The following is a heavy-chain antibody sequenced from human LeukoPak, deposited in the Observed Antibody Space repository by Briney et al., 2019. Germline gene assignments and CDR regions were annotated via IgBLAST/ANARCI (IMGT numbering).Heavy chain of an antibody. D-gene: IGHD3-9*01. Sequence: GGSLRLSCAASGFTVSSNYMSWVRQAPGKGLEWVSAISGSGGSTYYADSVKGWFTISRDNSKNTLYLQMNSLRAEDTAVYYCAKLSVLRYFDWLLPDYFDYWGQGTLVTVSS. CDR3: AKLSVLRYFDWLLPDYFDY. CDR1: GFTVSSNY. CDR2: ISGSGGST. J-gene: IGHJ4*02. V-gene: IGHV3-23*01.